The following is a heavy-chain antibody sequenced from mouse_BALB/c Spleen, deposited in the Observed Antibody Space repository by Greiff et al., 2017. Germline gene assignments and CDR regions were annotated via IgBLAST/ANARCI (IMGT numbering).Heavy chain of an antibody. V-gene: IGHV5-9-4*01. CDR1: GFTFSSYA. D-gene: IGHD2-3*01. CDR3: ARIYDGYPDY. J-gene: IGHJ2*01. CDR2: ISSGGSYT. Sequence: EVHLVESGGGLVKPGGSLKLSCAASGFTFSSYAMSWVRQSPEKRLEWVAEISSGGSYTYYPDTVTGRFTISRDNAKNTLYLEMSSLRSEDTAMYYCARIYDGYPDYWGQGTTLTVSS.